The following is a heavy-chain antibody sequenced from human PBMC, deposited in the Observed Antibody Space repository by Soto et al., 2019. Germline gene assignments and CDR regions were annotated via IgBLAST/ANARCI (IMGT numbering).Heavy chain of an antibody. CDR2: IIPIFGTA. J-gene: IGHJ3*02. V-gene: IGHV1-69*13. Sequence: SVKVSCKASGGTFSSYAISWVRQAPGQGLEWMGGIIPIFGTANYAQKFQGRVTITADESTSTAYMELSSLRSEDTAVYYCTRELVGSGYYNSGGAFDIWGQGTMVTVS. CDR3: TRELVGSGYYNSGGAFDI. D-gene: IGHD3-22*01. CDR1: GGTFSSYA.